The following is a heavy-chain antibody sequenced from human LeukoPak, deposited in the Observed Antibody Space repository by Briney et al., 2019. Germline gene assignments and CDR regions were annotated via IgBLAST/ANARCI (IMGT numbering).Heavy chain of an antibody. D-gene: IGHD6-19*01. CDR1: GGTFSSYA. J-gene: IGHJ4*02. V-gene: IGHV1-69*05. CDR2: IIPIFGTA. Sequence: SVKVSCKASGGTFSSYAISWVRQAPGQGLEWMGGIIPIFGTANYAQKFQGRVTMTRDTSTRTVYMEVNSLRSEDTAVYYCARQGTYSSAIGMGYWGQGTLVTVSS. CDR3: ARQGTYSSAIGMGY.